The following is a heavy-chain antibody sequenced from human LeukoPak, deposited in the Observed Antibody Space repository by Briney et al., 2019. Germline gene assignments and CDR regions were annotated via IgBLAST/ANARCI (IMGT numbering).Heavy chain of an antibody. Sequence: ASVKVSCKASGDTFTSYDINWVRQATGQGLEWMGWMNPNSGNTGYAQKFQGRVTITRNTSISTAYMELSSLRSEDTAVYYCARVYGGVLRYFDWLSPHYYYYYYMDVWGKGTTVTVSS. D-gene: IGHD3-9*01. J-gene: IGHJ6*03. CDR1: GDTFTSYD. CDR2: MNPNSGNT. V-gene: IGHV1-8*03. CDR3: ARVYGGVLRYFDWLSPHYYYYYYMDV.